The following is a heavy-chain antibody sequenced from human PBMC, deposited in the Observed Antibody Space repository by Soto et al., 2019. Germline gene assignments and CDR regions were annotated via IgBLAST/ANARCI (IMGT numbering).Heavy chain of an antibody. V-gene: IGHV4-59*01. J-gene: IGHJ4*02. CDR2: IYYSGST. D-gene: IGHD6-13*01. CDR1: GGSISSYY. Sequence: QVQLQESGPGLVKPSETLSLTCTVSGGSISSYYWSWIRQPPGKGLEWIGYIYYSGSTNYNPSLKGRVTIAVDTSKTQFSLKLSSVTAADTAVYYCARVRLAAPIYSFDYWGQGTLVTVSS. CDR3: ARVRLAAPIYSFDY.